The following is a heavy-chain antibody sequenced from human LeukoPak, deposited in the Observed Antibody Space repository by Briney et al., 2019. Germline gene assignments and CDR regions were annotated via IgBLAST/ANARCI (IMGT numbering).Heavy chain of an antibody. CDR2: INPNSGGT. D-gene: IGHD3-22*01. CDR1: GYTFSGYY. Sequence: GASVKVSCKASGYTFSGYYMYWVRQAPGQGLEWMGWINPNSGGTNYAQKFQGRVTMTRDTSISTAYMELSRLRSDDTAVYYCARAAVLVRLYYYDSSGYSYWGQGTLVTVSS. CDR3: ARAAVLVRLYYYDSSGYSY. V-gene: IGHV1-2*02. J-gene: IGHJ4*02.